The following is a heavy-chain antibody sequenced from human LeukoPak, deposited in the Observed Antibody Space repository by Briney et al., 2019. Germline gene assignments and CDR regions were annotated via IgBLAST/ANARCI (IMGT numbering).Heavy chain of an antibody. J-gene: IGHJ6*03. Sequence: PGGSLRLSCAASGFTFSSYAMHWVRQAPGKGLEWVAVISYDGSNKYCADSVKGRFTISRDNSKNTLYLQMNSLRAEDTAVYYCARESYSYDFWSGYSGLDYMDVWGKGTTVTVSS. CDR1: GFTFSSYA. D-gene: IGHD3-3*01. V-gene: IGHV3-30*01. CDR3: ARESYSYDFWSGYSGLDYMDV. CDR2: ISYDGSNK.